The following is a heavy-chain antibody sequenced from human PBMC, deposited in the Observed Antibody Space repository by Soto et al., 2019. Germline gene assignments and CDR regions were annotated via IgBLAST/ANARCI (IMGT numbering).Heavy chain of an antibody. Sequence: QVQLVQSGAEVKKPGSSVKVSCKASGGTFSSYTISWVRQAPGQGLEWMGRIIPILGIANYAQKFQGRVTLTADKSTSTAYMELSSLRSEDTAVYYCARDYYGSGSYYTPLPFDYWGQGTLVTVSS. CDR2: IIPILGIA. CDR1: GGTFSSYT. D-gene: IGHD3-10*01. V-gene: IGHV1-69*08. J-gene: IGHJ4*02. CDR3: ARDYYGSGSYYTPLPFDY.